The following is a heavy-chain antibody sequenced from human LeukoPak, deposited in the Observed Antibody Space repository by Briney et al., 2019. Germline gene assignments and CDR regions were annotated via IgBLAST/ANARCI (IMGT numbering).Heavy chain of an antibody. V-gene: IGHV3-74*01. CDR1: GFTFSTYW. CDR2: IKFDGSLA. D-gene: IGHD3-16*01. CDR3: VTGHYDSRMYFDL. J-gene: IGHJ2*01. Sequence: GGSLRLSCGASGFTFSTYWIHWVRQAPGKGLVWVSQIKFDGSLASYADSVKGRFTISRDNAKNTLYLQMNSLGTEDTAVYCCVTGHYDSRMYFDLWGRGTLVTVSS.